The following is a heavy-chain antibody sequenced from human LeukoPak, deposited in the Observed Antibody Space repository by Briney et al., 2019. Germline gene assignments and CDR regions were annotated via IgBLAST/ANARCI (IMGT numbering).Heavy chain of an antibody. CDR2: ISGSGGST. J-gene: IGHJ4*02. CDR1: GFTFSSYS. D-gene: IGHD6-13*01. Sequence: GGSLRLSCAASGFTFSSYSMNWVRQAPGKGLEWVSAISGSGGSTYYADSVKGRFTISRDNSKNTLYLQMNSLRAEDTAVYYCAKDSRIAAAGSFDYWGQGTLVTVSS. CDR3: AKDSRIAAAGSFDY. V-gene: IGHV3-23*01.